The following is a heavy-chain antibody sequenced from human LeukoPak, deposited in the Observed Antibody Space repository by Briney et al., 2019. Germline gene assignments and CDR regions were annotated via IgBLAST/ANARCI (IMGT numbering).Heavy chain of an antibody. CDR3: ARALHRGWFDP. Sequence: SETLSLTCAVYGGSFSGYYWSWIRQPPGKGLEWIGEINHSGSTNYNPSLKSRVTISVDTSKNQFSLKLSSVTAADTAVYYCARALHRGWFDPWGQGTLVTVSS. J-gene: IGHJ5*02. CDR1: GGSFSGYY. V-gene: IGHV4-34*01. D-gene: IGHD1-14*01. CDR2: INHSGST.